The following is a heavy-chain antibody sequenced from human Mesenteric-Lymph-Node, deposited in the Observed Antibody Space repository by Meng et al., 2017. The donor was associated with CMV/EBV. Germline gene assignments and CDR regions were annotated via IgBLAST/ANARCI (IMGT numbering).Heavy chain of an antibody. D-gene: IGHD2/OR15-2a*01. CDR2: ISRRGATT. Sequence: GGSLRLSCAASGFIFSSYAMSWVRQAPGKGLEWVSGISRRGATTNYAGSVRGRFNISRDNSKNTLYLQMNSLRAEDTAVYYCARGGLWGFDYWGQGTLVTVSS. CDR3: ARGGLWGFDY. J-gene: IGHJ4*02. V-gene: IGHV3-23*01. CDR1: GFIFSSYA.